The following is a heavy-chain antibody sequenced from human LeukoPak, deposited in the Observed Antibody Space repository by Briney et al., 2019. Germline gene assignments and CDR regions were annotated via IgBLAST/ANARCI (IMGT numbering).Heavy chain of an antibody. CDR1: GGSISSYY. Sequence: SPSETLSLTCTVSGGSISSYYWSWIRLPPGKGLEWIGYLSKSGSTNYNPSLKSRVTISVDTSKNQFSLKLSSVTAADTAVYYCARVQNDFWSGYLDYWGQGTLVTVSS. CDR3: ARVQNDFWSGYLDY. V-gene: IGHV4-59*01. D-gene: IGHD3-3*01. CDR2: LSKSGST. J-gene: IGHJ4*02.